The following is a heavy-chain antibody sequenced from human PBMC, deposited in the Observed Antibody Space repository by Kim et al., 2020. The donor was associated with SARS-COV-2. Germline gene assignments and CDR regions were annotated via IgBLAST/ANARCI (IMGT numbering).Heavy chain of an antibody. CDR2: IRGQTNSYAT. D-gene: IGHD2-8*02. J-gene: IGHJ3*02. Sequence: GGSLRLSCAASVFSFSDSSMHWGRQASGIGLVWVGRIRGQTNSYATEYAVSVRGRFTISRDESKNTAYLQMNSLKTEDTALYYCSRGPLYDETYWDGFDIWGRGKMVTVSS. CDR3: SRGPLYDETYWDGFDI. V-gene: IGHV3-73*01. CDR1: VFSFSDSS.